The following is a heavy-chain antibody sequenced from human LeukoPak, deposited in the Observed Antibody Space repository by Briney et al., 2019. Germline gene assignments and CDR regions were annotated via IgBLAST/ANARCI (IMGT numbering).Heavy chain of an antibody. J-gene: IGHJ6*03. CDR3: AKDACGGNCYYSMDV. V-gene: IGHV3-53*01. CDR1: GFTVSSNS. CDR2: IYSDNT. Sequence: GGSLRLSCTVSGFTVSSNSMSWVRQAPGKGLEWVSFIYSDNTHYSDSVKGRFTISRDNSKNTLYLQLNSLRAEDTAVYYCAKDACGGNCYYSMDVWGKGTTVTVSS.